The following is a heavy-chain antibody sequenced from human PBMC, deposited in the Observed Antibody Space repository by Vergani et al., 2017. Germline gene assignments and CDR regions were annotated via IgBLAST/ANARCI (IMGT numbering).Heavy chain of an antibody. Sequence: QVQLVESGGSVVQPGRSLRLSCAASGFTFSNYGLHWVRQAPGQGLEWVAVISHDGRHTYYADSVRGRFSISRDNSKNTLYLQMNSLRTEDTANYYCRGEMDVWGKGTTVTVSS. CDR2: ISHDGRHT. CDR3: RGEMDV. J-gene: IGHJ6*04. V-gene: IGHV3-30*03. CDR1: GFTFSNYG.